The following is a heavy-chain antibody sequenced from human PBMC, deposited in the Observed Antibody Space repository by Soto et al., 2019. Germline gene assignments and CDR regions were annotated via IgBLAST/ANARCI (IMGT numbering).Heavy chain of an antibody. D-gene: IGHD1-7*01. Sequence: ASVKVSCKASGYTFTGYYMHWVRQAPGQGLEWMGWINPNSGGTNYAQKFQGWVTMTRDTSISTAYMELSRLRSDDTAVYYCARDIVSVSNELKSELELPSANYYYYGMDVWGQGTTVTVSS. CDR2: INPNSGGT. CDR1: GYTFTGYY. V-gene: IGHV1-2*04. CDR3: ARDIVSVSNELKSELELPSANYYYYGMDV. J-gene: IGHJ6*02.